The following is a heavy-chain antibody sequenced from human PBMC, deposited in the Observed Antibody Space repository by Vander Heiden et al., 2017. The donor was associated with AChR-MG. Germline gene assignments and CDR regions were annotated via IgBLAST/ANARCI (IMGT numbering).Heavy chain of an antibody. CDR3: ARSYRRVVPAAIRGNWFDP. D-gene: IGHD2-2*02. CDR2: INHSGST. CDR1: GGSFSGYY. Sequence: QVQLQQWGAGLLKPSETLSLTCAVYGGSFSGYYWSWIRQPPGKGLEWIGEINHSGSTNYNPSLKSRVTISVDTSKNQFSLKLSSVTAADTAVYYCARSYRRVVPAAIRGNWFDPWGQGTLVTVSS. J-gene: IGHJ5*02. V-gene: IGHV4-34*01.